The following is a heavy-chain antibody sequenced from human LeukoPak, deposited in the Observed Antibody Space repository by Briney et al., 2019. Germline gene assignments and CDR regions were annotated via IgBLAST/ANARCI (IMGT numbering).Heavy chain of an antibody. J-gene: IGHJ4*02. CDR1: GFTFSSYG. CDR3: AKDLIAAAENY. CDR2: ISYDGSNK. D-gene: IGHD6-13*01. V-gene: IGHV3-30*18. Sequence: GGSLRLSCAASGFTFSSYGMHWVRQAPGKGLEWVAVISYDGSNKYYADSVKSRFTISRDNSKNTLYLQMNSLRAEDTAVYYCAKDLIAAAENYWGQGTLVNVSS.